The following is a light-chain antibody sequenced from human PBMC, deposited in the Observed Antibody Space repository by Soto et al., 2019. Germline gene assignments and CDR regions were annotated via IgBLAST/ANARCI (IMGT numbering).Light chain of an antibody. V-gene: IGKV1-39*01. J-gene: IGKJ2*01. Sequence: DIQMTQSPTSLSASVGERVTITCRASQSINTYINWYQQKPGKAPKLLIYAASSLQSGVPSRFSGSGSGTDFTITISSLQPEDFATYYCQQSYSTPPTFGQGTKLEIK. CDR3: QQSYSTPPT. CDR2: AAS. CDR1: QSINTY.